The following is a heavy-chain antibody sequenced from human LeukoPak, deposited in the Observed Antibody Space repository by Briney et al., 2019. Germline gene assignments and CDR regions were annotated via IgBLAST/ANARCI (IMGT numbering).Heavy chain of an antibody. J-gene: IGHJ4*02. CDR2: IYSGGNT. Sequence: PGGSLRLSCAASGFTVSSNCMSWVRQAPGKGLEWVSVIYSGGNTYYADSVKGRFTISRDNSKNTLYLQMNSLRAEDTAVYYCALRSSTSWCLRDWGQGTLVTVSS. CDR1: GFTVSSNC. D-gene: IGHD2-2*01. V-gene: IGHV3-53*01. CDR3: ALRSSTSWCLRD.